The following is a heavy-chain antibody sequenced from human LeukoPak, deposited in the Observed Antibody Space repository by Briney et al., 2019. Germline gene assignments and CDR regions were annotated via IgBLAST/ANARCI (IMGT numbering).Heavy chain of an antibody. CDR1: GGSISSSNW. CDR3: ARHTKQYYYYYYMDV. D-gene: IGHD1-1*01. Sequence: SGTLSLTCAVSGGSISSSNWWSWVRQPPGKGLEWIGEIYHSGSTNYNPSLKSRVTISVDKSKNQFSLKLSSVTAADTAVYYCARHTKQYYYYYYMDVWGKGTTVTVSS. V-gene: IGHV4-4*02. CDR2: IYHSGST. J-gene: IGHJ6*03.